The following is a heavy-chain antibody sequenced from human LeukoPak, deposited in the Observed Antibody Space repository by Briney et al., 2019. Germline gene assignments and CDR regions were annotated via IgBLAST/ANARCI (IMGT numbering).Heavy chain of an antibody. Sequence: ASVKVSFKSSGGTVSSYAISCLRQAPRQRLEWVGGIIPIFGTANYAQKFQGRVTITADESTSTAYLELSSLRSEDTAVYYCGRDFRDAVLEEQLVVGAAIRKELVWYMDVWGKGTTVTVSS. J-gene: IGHJ6*03. CDR2: IIPIFGTA. CDR1: GGTVSSYA. D-gene: IGHD6-13*01. CDR3: GRDFRDAVLEEQLVVGAAIRKELVWYMDV. V-gene: IGHV1-69*01.